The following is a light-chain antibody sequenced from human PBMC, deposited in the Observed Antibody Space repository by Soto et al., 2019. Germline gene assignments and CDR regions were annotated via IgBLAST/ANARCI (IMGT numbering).Light chain of an antibody. J-gene: IGKJ5*01. CDR1: RIIPTGF. CDR3: QQYDTSPVT. CDR2: GAS. Sequence: DILLTQFPGTLSLSPGERATLSCRASRIIPTGFLAWFQQKSGQAPRLLLYGASTRATGIPDRFTGSGSGTDFTLTISRLEPEDFAVYYCQQYDTSPVTFGQGTRLEIK. V-gene: IGKV3-20*01.